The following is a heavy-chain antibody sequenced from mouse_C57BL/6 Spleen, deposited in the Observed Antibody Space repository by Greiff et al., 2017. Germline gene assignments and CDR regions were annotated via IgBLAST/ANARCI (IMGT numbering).Heavy chain of an antibody. D-gene: IGHD2-4*01. CDR2: INPGSGGT. V-gene: IGHV1-54*01. CDR3: ARWNDYDGYYAMDY. Sequence: VQLQESGAELVRPGTSVKVSCKASGYAFTNYLIEWVKQRPGQGLEWIGVINPGSGGTNYNEKVKGKATLTADKSSSTAYMQLSSLTSEDSAVYFCARWNDYDGYYAMDYWGQGTSVTVSS. CDR1: GYAFTNYL. J-gene: IGHJ4*01.